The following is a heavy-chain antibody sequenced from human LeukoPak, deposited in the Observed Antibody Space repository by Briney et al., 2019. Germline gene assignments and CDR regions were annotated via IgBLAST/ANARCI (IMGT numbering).Heavy chain of an antibody. CDR2: IKQDGSEK. CDR1: GFTFSSYW. V-gene: IGHV3-7*01. D-gene: IGHD3-10*01. J-gene: IGHJ4*02. Sequence: GGSLRLSCAASGFTFSSYWMSWVRQAPGKGQERVANIKQDGSEKYYVDSVKGRFTISRDNVKNSLYLQMNSLRAEDTAVYYCARDRGVRGVITDYWGQGTLVTVSS. CDR3: ARDRGVRGVITDY.